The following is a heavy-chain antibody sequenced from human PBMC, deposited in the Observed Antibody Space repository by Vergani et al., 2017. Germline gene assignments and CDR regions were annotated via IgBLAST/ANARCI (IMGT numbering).Heavy chain of an antibody. V-gene: IGHV1-69*02. Sequence: QVQLVQSGAEVKKPGSSVKVSCKASRGNFSSYTISWVRQAPGQGIEWMGRIIPILGIANYAQKFQDRVTITADKSTSTAYMELSSLRSEDTAVYYCASEGYYGSGTMGSFDYWGQGTLVTVSS. CDR1: RGNFSSYT. CDR3: ASEGYYGSGTMGSFDY. J-gene: IGHJ4*02. CDR2: IIPILGIA. D-gene: IGHD3-10*01.